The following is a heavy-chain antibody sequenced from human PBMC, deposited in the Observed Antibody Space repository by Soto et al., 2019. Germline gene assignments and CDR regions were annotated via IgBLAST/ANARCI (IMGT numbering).Heavy chain of an antibody. V-gene: IGHV1-69*13. D-gene: IGHD3-3*01. CDR3: ARDLWNYDFWSGYSPHWFDP. CDR2: IIPIFGTA. J-gene: IGHJ5*02. CDR1: GGTFSSYA. Sequence: SVKVSCKASGGTFSSYAISWVRQAPGQGLEWMGGIIPIFGTANYAQKFQGRVTITADESTSTAYMELSSLRSEDTAVYYCARDLWNYDFWSGYSPHWFDPWGQGTLVTVSS.